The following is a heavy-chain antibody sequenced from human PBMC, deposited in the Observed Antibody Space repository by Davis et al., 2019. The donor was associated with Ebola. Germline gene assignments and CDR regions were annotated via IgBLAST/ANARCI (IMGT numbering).Heavy chain of an antibody. CDR2: VIPLVDMA. CDR1: GGAFLDYA. J-gene: IGHJ4*02. Sequence: SSVKVSCKASGGAFLDYAITWVRQAPGQGLEWMGRVIPLVDMANYAQKFQGRVTITPDKSSSTVYMEMSSLKSEDTAVYYCARDYQSGYLILWGQGTLVTVSS. V-gene: IGHV1-69*10. CDR3: ARDYQSGYLIL. D-gene: IGHD3-3*01.